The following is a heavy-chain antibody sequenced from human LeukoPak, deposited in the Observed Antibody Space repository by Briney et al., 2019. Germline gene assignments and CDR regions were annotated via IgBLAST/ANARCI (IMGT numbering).Heavy chain of an antibody. V-gene: IGHV3-23*01. Sequence: GGSLRLFCAASGFTFSTYAMSWVRQAPGKGLEWVSTISDSGANTYYADSVRGRFTISRDNPKNTLYLQKNSLRADDTAIYYCAKSMTLQWRGFFDLWGRGTHVTVSS. CDR2: ISDSGANT. J-gene: IGHJ2*01. CDR3: AKSMTLQWRGFFDL. D-gene: IGHD6-19*01. CDR1: GFTFSTYA.